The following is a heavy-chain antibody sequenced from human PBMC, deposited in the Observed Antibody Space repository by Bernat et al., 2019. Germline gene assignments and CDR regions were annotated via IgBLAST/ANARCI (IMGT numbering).Heavy chain of an antibody. Sequence: EVQLVESGGGLVQPGGSLRLSCAASGFTFSSNWMHWVRQAPGKVLVWVSRINSDGRSTSYADFVKGRFTISRDNAKNTLYLQMNSLRAEDTVVYYCASEVRGVIAALDIWGQGTMVTVSS. CDR2: INSDGRST. D-gene: IGHD3-10*01. V-gene: IGHV3-74*01. J-gene: IGHJ3*02. CDR3: ASEVRGVIAALDI. CDR1: GFTFSSNW.